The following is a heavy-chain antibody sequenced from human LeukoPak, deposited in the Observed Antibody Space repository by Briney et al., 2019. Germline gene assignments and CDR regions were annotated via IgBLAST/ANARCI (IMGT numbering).Heavy chain of an antibody. Sequence: SETLSLTCTVSDGSITNYDWSWVRQPPGKGLEWIGYVYYSGSTNYNPSHKSRVTISVDTSKNQISLNLRSVSAADTAVYYCTRSSGSYWYWGQGTLVTVSS. CDR2: VYYSGST. V-gene: IGHV4-59*01. CDR3: TRSSGSYWY. CDR1: DGSITNYD. J-gene: IGHJ4*02. D-gene: IGHD1-26*01.